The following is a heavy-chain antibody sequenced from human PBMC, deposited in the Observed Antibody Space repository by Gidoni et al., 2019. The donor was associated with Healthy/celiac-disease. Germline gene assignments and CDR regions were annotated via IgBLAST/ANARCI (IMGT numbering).Heavy chain of an antibody. Sequence: QVQLVASGGGVVQPGRSLRLSCAAPGFTFRSYAMHWVRQAPGKGLEWVAVISYDGSNKYYADSVKGRFTISRDNSKNTLYLQMNSLRAEDTAVYYCAREGGSSWYLYWFDPWGQGTLVTVSS. CDR3: AREGGSSWYLYWFDP. V-gene: IGHV3-30-3*01. CDR2: ISYDGSNK. J-gene: IGHJ5*02. CDR1: GFTFRSYA. D-gene: IGHD6-13*01.